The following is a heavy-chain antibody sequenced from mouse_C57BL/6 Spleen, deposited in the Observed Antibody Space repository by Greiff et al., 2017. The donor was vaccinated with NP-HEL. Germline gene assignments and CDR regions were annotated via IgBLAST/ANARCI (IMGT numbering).Heavy chain of an antibody. Sequence: VQLQQSGAELVRPGSSVKLSCKASGYTFTSYWMHWVKQRPIQGLEWIGNIDPSDSETHYNQKFKDKATLTVDKSSSTAYMQLSSLTSEDSAVYDCARSSTAQAYAMDYWGQGTSVTVSS. V-gene: IGHV1-52*01. CDR1: GYTFTSYW. CDR3: ARSSTAQAYAMDY. CDR2: IDPSDSET. J-gene: IGHJ4*01. D-gene: IGHD3-2*02.